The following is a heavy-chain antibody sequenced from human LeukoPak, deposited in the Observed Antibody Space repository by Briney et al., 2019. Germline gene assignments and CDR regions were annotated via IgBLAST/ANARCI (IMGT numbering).Heavy chain of an antibody. CDR1: GDNVSSNSAA. D-gene: IGHD3-16*01. Sequence: SQTLSLTCAIYGDNVSSNSAAWNWIRQSPSRGLEWLGRTYYRSKWYNDYAVSVKSRISINPDISKNQFSLQLNSVTPEDTAVYYCARCRAGGWLFDYWGQGTLVTVSS. CDR3: ARCRAGGWLFDY. V-gene: IGHV6-1*01. J-gene: IGHJ4*02. CDR2: TYYRSKWYN.